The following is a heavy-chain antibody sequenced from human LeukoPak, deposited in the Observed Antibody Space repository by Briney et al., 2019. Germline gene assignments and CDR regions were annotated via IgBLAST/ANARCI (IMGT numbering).Heavy chain of an antibody. D-gene: IGHD2-2*01. J-gene: IGHJ4*02. CDR3: ARRYCSSTSCYHNEMSMTS. V-gene: IGHV4-31*03. Sequence: TLSLTCTVSGGSISSGGYYWSWIRQHPGKGLEWIGYIYYSGSTYYNPSLKSRVTISVDTSKNQFSLKLSSVTAADTAVYYCARRYCSSTSCYHNEMSMTSWGQGTLVTVSS. CDR2: IYYSGST. CDR1: GGSISSGGYY.